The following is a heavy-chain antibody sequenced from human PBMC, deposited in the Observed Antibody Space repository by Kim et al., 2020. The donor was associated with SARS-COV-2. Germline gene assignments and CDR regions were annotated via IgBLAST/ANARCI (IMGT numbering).Heavy chain of an antibody. CDR1: GFTFSSYA. CDR3: AKAPRLRYFPRDFDY. CDR2: ISGSGGST. V-gene: IGHV3-23*01. J-gene: IGHJ4*02. Sequence: GGSLRLSCAASGFTFSSYAMSWVRQAPGKGLEWVSAISGSGGSTYYADSVKGRFTISRDNSKNTLYLQMNSLRAEDTAVYYCAKAPRLRYFPRDFDYWGQGTLVTVSS. D-gene: IGHD3-9*01.